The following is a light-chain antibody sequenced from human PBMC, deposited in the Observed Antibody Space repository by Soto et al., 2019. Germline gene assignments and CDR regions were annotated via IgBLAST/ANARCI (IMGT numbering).Light chain of an antibody. J-gene: IGKJ4*01. Sequence: EIVLTQSPATLSLSPGERATLSCRASQSVSSYLAWYQQKPGQAPRLLIYDASNRATGIPARFSGSGSGTDFTLTISSLECEDFAVYYCQQRSNWPLTFGGGTKVEIK. CDR2: DAS. CDR3: QQRSNWPLT. CDR1: QSVSSY. V-gene: IGKV3-11*01.